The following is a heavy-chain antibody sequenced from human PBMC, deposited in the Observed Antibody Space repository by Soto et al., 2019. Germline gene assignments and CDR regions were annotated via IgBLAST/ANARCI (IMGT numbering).Heavy chain of an antibody. J-gene: IGHJ4*01. CDR3: TTFHYIWGIDRYRWDY. CDR2: IKSETDGGTT. D-gene: IGHD3-16*02. V-gene: IGHV3-15*01. Sequence: EVHLVESGGGVVKPGGSLRLSCAASGFPFNNAWMSWVRQAPGGGLEWVARIKSETDGGTTDYAVTVEGRLTISRDDSSTALDLQMNSLKTEDTAVYYCTTFHYIWGIDRYRWDYWGAGVLVTVSS. CDR1: GFPFNNAW.